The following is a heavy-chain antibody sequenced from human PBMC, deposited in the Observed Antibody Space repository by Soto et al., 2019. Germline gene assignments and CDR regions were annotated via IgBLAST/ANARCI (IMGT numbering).Heavy chain of an antibody. D-gene: IGHD5-18*01. J-gene: IGHJ6*02. CDR1: GYTFTGYY. Sequence: ASVKVSCKASGYTFTGYYMHWVRQAPGQGLEWMGWINPNSGGTNYAQKFQGRVTTTRDTSISTAYMELSRLRSDDTAVYYCAGYVRGGYSLGMDVWGQGTTVTVSS. V-gene: IGHV1-2*02. CDR3: AGYVRGGYSLGMDV. CDR2: INPNSGGT.